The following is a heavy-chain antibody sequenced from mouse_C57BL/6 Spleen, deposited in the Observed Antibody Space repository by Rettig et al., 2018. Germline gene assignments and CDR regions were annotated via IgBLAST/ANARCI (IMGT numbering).Heavy chain of an antibody. J-gene: IGHJ3*01. CDR3: ARGGYYGWLAY. CDR2: INPDSRTI. D-gene: IGHD1-1*01. Sequence: EVKLLQSGGGLVQPGGSLKLSCAASGIDFSRYWMSWVRRAPGKGLEWLGEINPDSRTINYAPSLKDKFIISRDNAKNTLYLQMSKVRSEDTALYYCARGGYYGWLAYWGQGTLVTVSA. CDR1: GIDFSRYW. V-gene: IGHV4-1*01.